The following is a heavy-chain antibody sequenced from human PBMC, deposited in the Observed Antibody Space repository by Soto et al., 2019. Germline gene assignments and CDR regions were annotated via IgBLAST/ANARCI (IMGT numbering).Heavy chain of an antibody. CDR1: GFIFSDYY. CDR2: ISGGGDVT. Sequence: QVQLVESGGALVKPGGSLRLSCAASGFIFSDYYMTWIRQAPGKGPEWISYISGGGDVTAYAHSVKGRFIISRDNTKRSLYLQMNSLTVEDMAVYYCSRDPRLVDYWGQGTLVTVAS. J-gene: IGHJ4*02. V-gene: IGHV3-11*01. D-gene: IGHD1-26*01. CDR3: SRDPRLVDY.